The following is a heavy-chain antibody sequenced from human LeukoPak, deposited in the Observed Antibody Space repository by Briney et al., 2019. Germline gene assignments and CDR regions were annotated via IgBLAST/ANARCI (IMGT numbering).Heavy chain of an antibody. CDR2: IYSGGST. Sequence: GGSLRLSCAASGFIFSDYYMSWIRQAPGKGLEWVSVIYSGGSTYYADSVKGRFTISRDNSKNTLYLQMNSLRAEDTAVYYCARDRNSYDYGDKESWGGDNPDWFDPWGQGTLVTVSS. CDR3: ARDRNSYDYGDKESWGGDNPDWFDP. J-gene: IGHJ5*02. D-gene: IGHD4-17*01. CDR1: GFIFSDYY. V-gene: IGHV3-53*01.